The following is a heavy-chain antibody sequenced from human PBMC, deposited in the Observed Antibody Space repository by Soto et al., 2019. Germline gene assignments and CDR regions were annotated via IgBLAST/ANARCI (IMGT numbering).Heavy chain of an antibody. CDR1: GGSISSSNW. CDR2: IYHSGST. D-gene: IGHD3-10*01. J-gene: IGHJ6*02. Sequence: PSETLSLTCAVSGGSISSSNWWSWVRQPPGKGLEWIGEIYHSGSTNYNPSLKSRVTISVDKSKNQFSLKLSFVTAADTAVYYCAILTGRGHYYYYGMDVWGQGTTVTVSS. V-gene: IGHV4-4*02. CDR3: AILTGRGHYYYYGMDV.